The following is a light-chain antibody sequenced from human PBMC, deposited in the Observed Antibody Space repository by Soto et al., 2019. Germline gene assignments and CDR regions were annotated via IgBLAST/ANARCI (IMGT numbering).Light chain of an antibody. CDR3: SSYTSSAPFYV. J-gene: IGLJ1*01. Sequence: QSALTQPASVSGSPGQSITISCTGASTDVDGYDYVSWYQQHPGQAPKLMIYDVNNRPSGVSYRFSGSKSGDTASLTISGLQAEDDADYYCSSYTSSAPFYVFGTGPKVTVL. V-gene: IGLV2-14*03. CDR2: DVN. CDR1: STDVDGYDY.